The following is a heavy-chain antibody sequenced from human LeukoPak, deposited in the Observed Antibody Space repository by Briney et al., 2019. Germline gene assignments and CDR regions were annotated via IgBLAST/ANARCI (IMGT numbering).Heavy chain of an antibody. CDR3: AKDRPRSWVIPAATLDF. V-gene: IGHV3-30*18. CDR1: GFTFNTHG. J-gene: IGHJ4*02. D-gene: IGHD2-2*01. Sequence: PGRALRLSCAASGFTFNTHGMHWVRQAPGKGLEWVAVISYDGSNKYYADSVKGRFTISRDNSKNTLYLQMNSLRAEDMAVYYCAKDRPRSWVIPAATLDFWGQGTLVTVSS. CDR2: ISYDGSNK.